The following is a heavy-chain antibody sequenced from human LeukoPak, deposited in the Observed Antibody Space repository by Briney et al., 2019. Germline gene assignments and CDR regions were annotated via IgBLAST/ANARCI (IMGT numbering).Heavy chain of an antibody. CDR2: ISVSGDST. CDR1: GFTFSSYA. V-gene: IGHV3-23*01. Sequence: GGSLRLSCAASGFTFSSYAMRWVRQAPGKGLEWVSGISVSGDSTYYVDSVKGRFTISRDNSKNTLYLQMNSLRAEDTAVYYCARARYCSSTSCYLDYGGQGTLVTVSS. CDR3: ARARYCSSTSCYLDY. D-gene: IGHD2-2*01. J-gene: IGHJ4*02.